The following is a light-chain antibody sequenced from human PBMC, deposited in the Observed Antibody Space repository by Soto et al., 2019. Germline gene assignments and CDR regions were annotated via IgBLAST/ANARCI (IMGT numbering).Light chain of an antibody. CDR3: HQRSDWPPFT. V-gene: IGKV3-11*01. CDR2: DAS. Sequence: EIVLTQSPATLSLSPGERATLSCRASQSVSSYLAWYQQKPGQAPRLLIYDASNRATGIPARFSGSGSGTDFTLTISRLEPEDFAVYYCHQRSDWPPFTFGGGTKVEI. J-gene: IGKJ4*01. CDR1: QSVSSY.